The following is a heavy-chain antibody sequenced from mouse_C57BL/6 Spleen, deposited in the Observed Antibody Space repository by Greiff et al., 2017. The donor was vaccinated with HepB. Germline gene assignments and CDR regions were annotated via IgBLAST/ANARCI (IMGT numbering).Heavy chain of an antibody. Sequence: EVQLQQSGPELVKPGASVKISCKASGYTFTDYYMNWVKQSHGKSLEWIGDINPNNGGTSYNQKFKGKATLTVDKSSSTAYMELRSLTSEDSAVYYCARGSSYCWFAYWGQGTLVTVSA. CDR3: ARGSSYCWFAY. CDR2: INPNNGGT. CDR1: GYTFTDYY. D-gene: IGHD1-1*01. J-gene: IGHJ3*01. V-gene: IGHV1-26*01.